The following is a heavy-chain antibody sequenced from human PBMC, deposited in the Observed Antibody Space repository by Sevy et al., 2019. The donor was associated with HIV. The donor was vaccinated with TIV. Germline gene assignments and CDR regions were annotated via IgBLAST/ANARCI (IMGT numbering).Heavy chain of an antibody. V-gene: IGHV1-69*13. J-gene: IGHJ6*02. CDR3: ARQYYYGSGSYDNYYYGMDV. CDR1: GGTFSSYA. Sequence: TSVKVSCKASGGTFSSYAISWVRQAPGQGLEWMGGIIPILGTENYAQKLQGRVTLTPGESTSTAYMELSSLRSEDRAVYYCARQYYYGSGSYDNYYYGMDVWGQGTTVTVSS. D-gene: IGHD3-10*01. CDR2: IIPILGTE.